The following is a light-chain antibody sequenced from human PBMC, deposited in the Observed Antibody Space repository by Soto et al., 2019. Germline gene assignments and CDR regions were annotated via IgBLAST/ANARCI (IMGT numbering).Light chain of an antibody. V-gene: IGKV3-20*01. J-gene: IGKJ4*01. Sequence: EIVLTQSPGTLSLSPGERAILSCRASQSLSSSFIAWYQQKPGQAPRLLIYSSSNRATGIPDRFSGSGSGTDFTLTISRLEPADFAVYYCQQYGRSPLTFGGGTKVDIK. CDR2: SSS. CDR1: QSLSSSF. CDR3: QQYGRSPLT.